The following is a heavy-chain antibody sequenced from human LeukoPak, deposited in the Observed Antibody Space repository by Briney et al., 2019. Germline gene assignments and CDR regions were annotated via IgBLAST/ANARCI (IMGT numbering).Heavy chain of an antibody. CDR2: IYYSGST. Sequence: SQTLSLTCTVSGGSISSGGYYWSWIRQHPGKGLEWIGYIYYSGSTYYNPSLKSRVTISVDTSKNQFSLKLSSVTAADTAVYYCVRSSSWYYNWFDPWGQGTLVTVSS. V-gene: IGHV4-31*03. D-gene: IGHD6-13*01. CDR1: GGSISSGGYY. J-gene: IGHJ5*02. CDR3: VRSSSWYYNWFDP.